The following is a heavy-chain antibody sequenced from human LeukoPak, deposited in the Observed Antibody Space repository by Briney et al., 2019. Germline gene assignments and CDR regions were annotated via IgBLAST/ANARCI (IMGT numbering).Heavy chain of an antibody. CDR2: IRYDGSNK. Sequence: PGGSLRLSCAASGFTFSSYGMHWVRQAPGKGLEWVAFIRYDGSNKYYADSVKGRFTISRDNSKNTLYLQMNSLRAGDTAVYYCAKDRYCSSTSCYGGYRFDPWGQGTLVTVSS. CDR1: GFTFSSYG. V-gene: IGHV3-30*02. J-gene: IGHJ5*02. CDR3: AKDRYCSSTSCYGGYRFDP. D-gene: IGHD2-2*01.